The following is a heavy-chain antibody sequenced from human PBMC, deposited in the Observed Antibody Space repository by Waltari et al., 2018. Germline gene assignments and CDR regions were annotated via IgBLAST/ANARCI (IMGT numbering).Heavy chain of an antibody. CDR1: GGSTSTYS. V-gene: IGHV4-59*01. CDR3: ARADTSTSYFYYYMDV. CDR2: IHYSGSS. Sequence: QVQLQESGPGLVKPSETLSLTCTVPGGSTSTYSWSWVRQSPGKGLEWIGYIHYSGSSVYNPSLRSRVAISLDTPNNQFSLRLRSVTAADAAIYYCARADTSTSYFYYYMDVWGKGTTVTVSS. D-gene: IGHD1-26*01. J-gene: IGHJ6*03.